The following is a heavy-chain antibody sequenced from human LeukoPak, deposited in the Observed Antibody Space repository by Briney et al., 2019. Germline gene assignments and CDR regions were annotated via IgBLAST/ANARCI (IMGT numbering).Heavy chain of an antibody. CDR3: AKGYSSSWYEIHY. V-gene: IGHV3-30*02. D-gene: IGHD6-13*01. Sequence: PGGSLRLSCAASGFTFSSYGMHWVRQAPGKGLEWVAFIRYDGSNKYYADSVKGRFTISRDNSKNTLYLQMNSLRAEGTAVYYCAKGYSSSWYEIHYWGQGTLVTVSA. CDR1: GFTFSSYG. CDR2: IRYDGSNK. J-gene: IGHJ4*02.